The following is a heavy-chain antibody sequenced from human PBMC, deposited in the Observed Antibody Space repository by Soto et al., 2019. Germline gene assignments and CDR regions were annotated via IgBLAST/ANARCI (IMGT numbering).Heavy chain of an antibody. J-gene: IGHJ4*02. V-gene: IGHV4-61*01. CDR3: TRGGDPYKTGH. CDR1: SNSVNIGTDY. D-gene: IGHD2-21*01. CDR2: IHYSGST. Sequence: SAPLSLTCTVPSNSVNIGTDYWSWIRQPPGKGLEWIGFIHYSGSTNYNPSLKGRVTMSVDTSKNQFSLKLTSVNTADTAIYYCTRGGDPYKTGHWGQGTLVTVS.